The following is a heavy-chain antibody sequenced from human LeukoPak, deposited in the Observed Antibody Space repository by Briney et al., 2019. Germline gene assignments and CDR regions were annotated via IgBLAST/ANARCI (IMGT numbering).Heavy chain of an antibody. D-gene: IGHD4-17*01. CDR2: ISVSVSDT. Sequence: GGSLRLSCAASGFSFGTYPTTWVRQAPGKGLEWVSGISVSVSDTYYADSVKGRFTISRDNSKNTLYLQMNSLRAEDTAVYYCAKDNRRDYGDYDPYWGQGTLVTVSS. J-gene: IGHJ4*02. CDR1: GFSFGTYP. V-gene: IGHV3-23*01. CDR3: AKDNRRDYGDYDPY.